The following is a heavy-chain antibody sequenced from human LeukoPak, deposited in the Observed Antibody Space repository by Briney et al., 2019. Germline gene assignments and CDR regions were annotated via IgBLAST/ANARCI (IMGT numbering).Heavy chain of an antibody. CDR3: ARSAGYYDFWSGYYPAAKFDY. J-gene: IGHJ4*02. CDR2: INPSGGSA. D-gene: IGHD3-3*01. CDR1: GYTFTSYG. V-gene: IGHV1-46*01. Sequence: WASVKVSRKASGYTFTSYGINWVRQAPGQRLEWMGIINPSGGSASYAQKFQGRVTMTRDMSTSTVYMELSSLRSEDTAVYYCARSAGYYDFWSGYYPAAKFDYWGQGTLVTVSS.